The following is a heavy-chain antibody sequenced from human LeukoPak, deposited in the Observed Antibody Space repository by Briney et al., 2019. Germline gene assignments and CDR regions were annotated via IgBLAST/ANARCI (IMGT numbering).Heavy chain of an antibody. CDR3: ARGRAWGSYYYFYLDV. D-gene: IGHD3-16*01. J-gene: IGHJ6*03. CDR2: INPNSGGT. Sequence: ASVKVSCKASGYTFNGCYMHWVRQAPGQGLEWMGWINPNSGGTNYAQKFQGRVTMTSDTSTTTVYMELSSLRSEDTAVYYCARGRAWGSYYYFYLDVWGKGTTVTISS. CDR1: GYTFNGCY. V-gene: IGHV1-2*02.